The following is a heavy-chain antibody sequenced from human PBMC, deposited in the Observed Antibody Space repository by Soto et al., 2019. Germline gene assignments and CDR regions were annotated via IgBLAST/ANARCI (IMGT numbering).Heavy chain of an antibody. J-gene: IGHJ6*02. CDR3: GRNPATSDTSFYGMDV. V-gene: IGHV4-39*01. D-gene: IGHD6-6*01. CDR2: IYYSGTT. Sequence: SETLSLTCTVSGGSVSSSSFLWGWIRQSPGKELEWIGSIYYSGTTYYNPSLKSRVTISVDTSKSQFSLKVSSVTAADTAVYYCGRNPATSDTSFYGMDVWGQGTTVTVSS. CDR1: GGSVSSSSFL.